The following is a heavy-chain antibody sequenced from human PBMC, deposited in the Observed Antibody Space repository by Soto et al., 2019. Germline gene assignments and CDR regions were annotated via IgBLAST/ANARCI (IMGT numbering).Heavy chain of an antibody. D-gene: IGHD3-3*01. V-gene: IGHV3-23*01. Sequence: GGSLRLSCAASGFTFSRYVMSWVRQAPGKGLEWVSGISGSGGSTYYADSVKGRFTISRDNSRNTLYLQMNSLRAEDTAVYYCAKDPIKDYDFWSGYTPFDPWGQGTLVTVSS. CDR1: GFTFSRYV. CDR2: ISGSGGST. CDR3: AKDPIKDYDFWSGYTPFDP. J-gene: IGHJ5*02.